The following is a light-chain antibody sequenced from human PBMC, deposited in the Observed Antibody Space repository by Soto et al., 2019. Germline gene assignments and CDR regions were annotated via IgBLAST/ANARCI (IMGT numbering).Light chain of an antibody. CDR1: QNVYNN. J-gene: IGKJ4*01. CDR3: QQCRNWPLT. CDR2: DAS. V-gene: IGKV3-15*01. Sequence: EIVMTQSPATLSVSPGEGATLSCKASQNVYNNLAWYQQRPGQPPRLLIYDASTRATGISARFSGSGYGTEFTLTISSLQSEVFAVYFCQQCRNWPLTFGGGTKVDI.